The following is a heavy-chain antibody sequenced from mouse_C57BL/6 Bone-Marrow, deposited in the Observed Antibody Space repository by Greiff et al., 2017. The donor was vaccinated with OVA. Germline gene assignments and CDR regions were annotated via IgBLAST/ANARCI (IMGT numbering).Heavy chain of an antibody. Sequence: EVQLQQSGPELVKPGASVKISCKASGYTFTDYYMNWVKQSHGKSLEWIGDINPNNGGTSYNQKFKGKATLTVDKSSSTAYMELRSLTSEDSAVYYCTAQARDYYAMDYWGQGTSVTVSS. J-gene: IGHJ4*01. CDR1: GYTFTDYY. D-gene: IGHD3-2*02. CDR3: TAQARDYYAMDY. V-gene: IGHV1-26*01. CDR2: INPNNGGT.